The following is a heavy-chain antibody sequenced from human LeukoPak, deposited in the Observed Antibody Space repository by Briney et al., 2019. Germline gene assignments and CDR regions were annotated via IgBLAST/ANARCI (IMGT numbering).Heavy chain of an antibody. Sequence: GGSLRLSCAASGFTFSSHSMNWVRQAPGKGLEWVSYISPSSTTKYYADSVKGRFTISRDNAKNSLFLQVNSLRAEDTAVYYCARLYFGAFDYWGQGTLVTVSS. J-gene: IGHJ4*02. V-gene: IGHV3-48*01. D-gene: IGHD3-10*01. CDR2: ISPSSTTK. CDR1: GFTFSSHS. CDR3: ARLYFGAFDY.